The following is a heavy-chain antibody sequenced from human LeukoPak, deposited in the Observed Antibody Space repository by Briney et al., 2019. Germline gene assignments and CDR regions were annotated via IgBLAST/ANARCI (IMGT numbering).Heavy chain of an antibody. D-gene: IGHD3-22*01. CDR3: VKSSGWYDF. V-gene: IGHV3-20*04. J-gene: IGHJ5*01. Sequence: GGSLRLSCAASGFTFDDYGMSWVRQAPGKGLEWVSGINWNGGSTGYADSVKGRVTISRDNSKNTLYLQMSSLRTEDTAVYYCVKSSGWYDFWGQGTLVTVSS. CDR2: INWNGGST. CDR1: GFTFDDYG.